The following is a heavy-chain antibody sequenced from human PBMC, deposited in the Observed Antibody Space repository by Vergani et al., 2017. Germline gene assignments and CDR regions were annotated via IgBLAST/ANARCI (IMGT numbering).Heavy chain of an antibody. J-gene: IGHJ6*03. D-gene: IGHD2-15*01. Sequence: QVQLQESGPGLVKPSETLSLTCTVSGGSISSYYWSWIRQPPGKGLEWIGYIYYSGSTNYNPSLKSRVTISVDTSKNQFSLKLSSVTAADTAVYYCARGLGYCSGGSCLIPILGYYYYMDVWGKGTTVTVSS. CDR1: GGSISSYY. V-gene: IGHV4-59*01. CDR3: ARGLGYCSGGSCLIPILGYYYYMDV. CDR2: IYYSGST.